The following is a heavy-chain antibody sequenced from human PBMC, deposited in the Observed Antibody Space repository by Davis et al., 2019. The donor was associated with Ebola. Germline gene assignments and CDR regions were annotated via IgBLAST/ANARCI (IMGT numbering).Heavy chain of an antibody. J-gene: IGHJ5*02. D-gene: IGHD6-19*01. V-gene: IGHV1-46*01. CDR1: GYTFTSYY. Sequence: AASVKVSCKASGYTFTSYYMHLFRQAPVQGLECMVIINPSGGSTSYAQKFQGRVTMTRDTSTSTVYMELSSLRSEDTAVYYCAREAGSGWYSWFDPWGQGTLVTVSS. CDR2: INPSGGST. CDR3: AREAGSGWYSWFDP.